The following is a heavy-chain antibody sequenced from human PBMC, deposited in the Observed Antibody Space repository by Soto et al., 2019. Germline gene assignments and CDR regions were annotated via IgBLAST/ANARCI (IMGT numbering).Heavy chain of an antibody. CDR2: IYPGDSDT. V-gene: IGHV5-51*01. D-gene: IGHD6-19*01. J-gene: IGHJ6*02. CDR3: ARLHGSGWLHRDYYYGMDV. CDR1: GYSFTSYW. Sequence: GESLKISCKGSGYSFTSYWIGWVRQMPGKGLEWMGIIYPGDSDTRYSPSFQGQVTISADKSISTAYLQWSSLKASDTAMYYCARLHGSGWLHRDYYYGMDVWGQGTTVTVSS.